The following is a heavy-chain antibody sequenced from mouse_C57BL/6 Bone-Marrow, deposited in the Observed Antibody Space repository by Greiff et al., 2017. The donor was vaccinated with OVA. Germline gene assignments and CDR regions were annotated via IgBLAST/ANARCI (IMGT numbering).Heavy chain of an antibody. D-gene: IGHD2-2*01. J-gene: IGHJ2*01. CDR1: RVDFSRYW. V-gene: IGHV4-1*01. CDR2: INPDSSTI. Sequence: EASRVDFSRYWMSWVRRAPGKGLEWIGEINPDSSTINYAPSLKDKFIISRDNAKNTLYLQMSKVRSEDTALYYCAGSTMVTTYDYWGQGTTLTVYS. CDR3: AGSTMVTTYDY.